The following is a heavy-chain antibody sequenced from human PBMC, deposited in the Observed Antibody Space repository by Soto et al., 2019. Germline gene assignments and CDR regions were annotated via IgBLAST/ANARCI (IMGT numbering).Heavy chain of an antibody. D-gene: IGHD3-16*01. CDR3: AKQTVELSLGGFDP. J-gene: IGHJ5*02. CDR1: GYTFANYY. CDR2: INPSGGAT. V-gene: IGHV1-46*01. Sequence: QVRLVQSGAEVQKPGASVKLSCEASGYTFANYYVHWVRQAPGQGLEWMGKINPSGGATTFAQKFQGRVTMIWDGSAKSVYMEMRSLNADDTAVYYCAKQTVELSLGGFDPWGQGTLVTVSS.